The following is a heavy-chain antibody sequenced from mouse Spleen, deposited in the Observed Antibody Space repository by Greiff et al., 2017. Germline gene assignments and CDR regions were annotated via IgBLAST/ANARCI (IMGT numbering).Heavy chain of an antibody. V-gene: IGHV5-9-3*01. D-gene: IGHD1-1*01. J-gene: IGHJ1*01. Sequence: EVKVVESGGGLVKPGGSLKLSCAASGFTFSSYAMSWVRQTPEKRLEWVATISSGGSYTYYPDSVKGRFTISRDNAKNTLYLQMSSLRSEDTAMYYCARQGTVVAHWYFDVWGAGTTVTVSS. CDR1: GFTFSSYA. CDR2: ISSGGSYT. CDR3: ARQGTVVAHWYFDV.